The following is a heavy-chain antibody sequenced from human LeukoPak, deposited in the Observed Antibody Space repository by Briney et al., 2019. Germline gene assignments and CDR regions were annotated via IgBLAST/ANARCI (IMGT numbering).Heavy chain of an antibody. Sequence: PSQTLSLTCAVSGGSISSGGYSWSWIRHPPGKGLEWFGYIYYSGSTYYNPSLKSRVTISVDTSQNQFSLKLSSVTAADTAVYYCAREDYDDSGAWYFDLWGRGTLVTVSS. CDR3: AREDYDDSGAWYFDL. CDR2: IYYSGST. J-gene: IGHJ2*01. D-gene: IGHD3-3*01. CDR1: GGSISSGGYS. V-gene: IGHV4-30-4*07.